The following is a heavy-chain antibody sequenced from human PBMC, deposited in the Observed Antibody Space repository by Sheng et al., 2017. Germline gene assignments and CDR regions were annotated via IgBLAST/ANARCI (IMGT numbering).Heavy chain of an antibody. D-gene: IGHD5-18*01. V-gene: IGHV4-38-2*02. CDR3: ARGHTVMGNHFDS. CDR2: IYRSGTP. J-gene: IGHJ4*02. Sequence: QVQLQESGPGLAKPSETLSLSCSVSGSSVSTASFWGWIRQPPGEGLQWIGNIYRSGTPFYNPSLKSRVIISRDTSKNQLSLNVTSVTAADTAVYFCARGHTVMGNHFDSWGQGNXGHRXL. CDR1: GSSVSTASF.